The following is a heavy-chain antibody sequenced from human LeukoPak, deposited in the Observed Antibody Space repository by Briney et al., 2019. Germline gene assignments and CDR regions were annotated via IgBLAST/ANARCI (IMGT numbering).Heavy chain of an antibody. J-gene: IGHJ6*03. V-gene: IGHV3-21*01. CDR2: ISSSSSYI. CDR1: GFTFSSYS. CDR3: ARDNAPYYYYYYMDV. D-gene: IGHD2-2*01. Sequence: GGSLRLSCAASGFTFSSYSMNWVRQAPGKGLEWVSSISSSSSYIYYADSMKGRFTISRDNAKNSLYLQMNSLRAEDTAVYYCARDNAPYYYYYYMDVWGKGTTVTVSS.